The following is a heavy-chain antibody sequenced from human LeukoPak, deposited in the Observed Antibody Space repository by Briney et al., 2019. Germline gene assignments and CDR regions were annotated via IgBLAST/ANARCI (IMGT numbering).Heavy chain of an antibody. J-gene: IGHJ6*03. Sequence: GGSLRLSCAASGFTFSSYGMHWVRQAPGKGLEWVAFIRYDGSNKYYADSVKGRFTISRDNSKNTLYLQMNSLRAEDTAVYYCAYYGGGRTHFDWSYYYHYMDVWGKGTTVAISS. CDR3: AYYGGGRTHFDWSYYYHYMDV. D-gene: IGHD3-9*01. V-gene: IGHV3-30*02. CDR2: IRYDGSNK. CDR1: GFTFSSYG.